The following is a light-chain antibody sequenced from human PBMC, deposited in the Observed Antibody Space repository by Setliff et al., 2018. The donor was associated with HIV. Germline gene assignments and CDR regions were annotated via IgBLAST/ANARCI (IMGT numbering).Light chain of an antibody. Sequence: QCALTQPASVSGSPGQSITISCTGTSSDVGGYNYVSWYQQHPGKAPKLMIYEVSNRPSGVSNRFSGSKSGKTASLTISGLQAEDEAEYYCSSYTTSTTLVFGRGTK. CDR2: EVS. J-gene: IGLJ3*02. V-gene: IGLV2-14*01. CDR3: SSYTTSTTLV. CDR1: SSDVGGYNY.